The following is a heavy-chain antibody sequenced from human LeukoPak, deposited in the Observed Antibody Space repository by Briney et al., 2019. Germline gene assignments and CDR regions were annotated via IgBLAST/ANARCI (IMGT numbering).Heavy chain of an antibody. CDR3: ARVMDYGDYARLFDP. Sequence: ASVKVSCKASGYTFTSYGFSWVRQDPGQGLEWMGWISAYNGNTNYAQKLQGRVTMTTDTSTSTAYTELRSLRSDHTAVYYCARVMDYGDYARLFDPWGQGTLVTVSS. CDR2: ISAYNGNT. D-gene: IGHD4-17*01. J-gene: IGHJ5*02. CDR1: GYTFTSYG. V-gene: IGHV1-18*01.